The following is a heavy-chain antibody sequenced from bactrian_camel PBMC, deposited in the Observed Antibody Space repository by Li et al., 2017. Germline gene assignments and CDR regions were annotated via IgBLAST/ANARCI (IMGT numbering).Heavy chain of an antibody. J-gene: IGHJ4*01. D-gene: IGHD2*01. Sequence: QLVESGGGSVQTGGSLRLTCDTSGYTYSSSCMGWFRQAPGKGREGVASIDARGVTQYADFVKGRFTISRDSSETTLYLQMDSLKPEDTAMYYCAADPGSGGSCSPNLPLTTDANYFVGQGTQVTVS. CDR1: GYTYSSSC. V-gene: IGHV3S28*01. CDR2: IDARGVT.